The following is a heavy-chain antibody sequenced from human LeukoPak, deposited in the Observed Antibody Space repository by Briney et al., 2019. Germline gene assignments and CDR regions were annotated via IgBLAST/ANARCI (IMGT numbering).Heavy chain of an antibody. J-gene: IGHJ5*02. CDR2: IYYGGDT. D-gene: IGHD3-9*01. CDR1: GGSISSDASY. Sequence: PSETLSLTCTVSGGSISSDASYWAWIRQPPGKGLEWIGSIYYGGDTYYNTSLQSRVTISVDTSKNQFSLKLNSVTAADTAVYFCAGDWALTGYYSRTPGGWFDPWGQGTLITVSS. CDR3: AGDWALTGYYSRTPGGWFDP. V-gene: IGHV4-39*07.